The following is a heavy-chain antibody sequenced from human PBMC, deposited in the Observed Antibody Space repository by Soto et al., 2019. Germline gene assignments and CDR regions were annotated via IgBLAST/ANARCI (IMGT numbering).Heavy chain of an antibody. CDR2: MHYTGFS. CDR3: ARGAVVVAATLGWFNP. V-gene: IGHV4-59*02. J-gene: IGHJ5*02. Sequence: PSETLSLTCSFSGYSVTSHYLTWIRQSPEKGLEWIGYMHYTGFSHYNPSLKSRVTISVDTSKNQFSLKLSSVTAADTAVYYCARGAVVVAATLGWFNPWGQGTLVTVSS. D-gene: IGHD2-15*01. CDR1: GYSVTSHY.